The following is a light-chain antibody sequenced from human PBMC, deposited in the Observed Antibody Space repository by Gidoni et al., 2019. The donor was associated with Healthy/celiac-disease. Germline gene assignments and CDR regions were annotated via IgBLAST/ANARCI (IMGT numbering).Light chain of an antibody. V-gene: IGKV1-27*01. CDR2: AAS. CDR3: QKYNSAPLIT. Sequence: DIQMTQSPSSLSASVGDRVTITCRASQGISDYLAWYQQKPGKVPKLLIYAASTLQSGVPSRFSGSGSGTDFTLTISSLQPEDVATYYCQKYNSAPLITFGPGTKVDIK. CDR1: QGISDY. J-gene: IGKJ3*01.